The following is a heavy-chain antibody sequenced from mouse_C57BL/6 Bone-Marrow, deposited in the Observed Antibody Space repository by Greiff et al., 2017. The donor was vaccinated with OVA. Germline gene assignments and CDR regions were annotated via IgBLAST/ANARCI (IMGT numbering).Heavy chain of an antibody. V-gene: IGHV5-4*01. J-gene: IGHJ4*01. CDR3: ARDGAMDD. Sequence: EVQRVESGGGLVKPGGSLKLSCAASGFTFSSYAMSWVRQTPEKRLEWVATISDGGSYTYSPDNVKGRFTISRDKAKNNLYLQMSHLKSEDSAMYYCARDGAMDDWGQGTSVTVSS. CDR2: ISDGGSYT. CDR1: GFTFSSYA.